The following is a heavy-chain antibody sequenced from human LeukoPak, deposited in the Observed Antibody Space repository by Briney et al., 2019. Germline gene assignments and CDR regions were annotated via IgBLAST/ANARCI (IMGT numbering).Heavy chain of an antibody. J-gene: IGHJ4*02. Sequence: GGSLRLSCAACGPTLRSSAMSSVRQAPGKGLEWVSAISGSGGSTYYAESVKGRFTGSRDNSKYTLYLKRNRLRAEDRALYIWAKDGRTGDSSCYCYYGSGYFDYWGQGTLVTVSS. CDR3: AKDGRTGDSSCYCYYGSGYFDY. CDR2: ISGSGGST. V-gene: IGHV3-23*01. D-gene: IGHD3-22*01. CDR1: GPTLRSSA.